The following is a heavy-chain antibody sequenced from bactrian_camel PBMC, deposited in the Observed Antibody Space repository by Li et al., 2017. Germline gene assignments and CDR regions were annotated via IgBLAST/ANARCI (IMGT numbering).Heavy chain of an antibody. D-gene: IGHD4*01. Sequence: HVQLVESGGTPVQAGGSLRLSCAASGYTVGDYCMGWFRQRAGKKRERVATLNAFGTADYARSVEGRFTVSKDNAKNTVYLQMNSLKPEDTAVYYCVSPNSAYGAFGYWGQGTQVTVS. CDR2: LNAFGTA. V-gene: IGHV3S56*01. CDR3: VSPNSAYGAFGY. J-gene: IGHJ6*01. CDR1: GYTVGDYC.